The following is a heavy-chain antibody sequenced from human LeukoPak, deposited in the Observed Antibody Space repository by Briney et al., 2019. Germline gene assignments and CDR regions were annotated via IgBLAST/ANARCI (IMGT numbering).Heavy chain of an antibody. CDR1: GFTFSSYA. CDR2: ISYDGSNK. J-gene: IGHJ4*02. Sequence: GGSLRLSCAASGFTFSSYAMHWVRQAPGKGLEWVAVISYDGSNKYYADSVKGRFTIPRDSSKNTLYLQMNSLRAEDTAVYYCARVGGRGGPGDLYYFDYWGQGTLVTVSS. CDR3: ARVGGRGGPGDLYYFDY. V-gene: IGHV3-30-3*01. D-gene: IGHD4-17*01.